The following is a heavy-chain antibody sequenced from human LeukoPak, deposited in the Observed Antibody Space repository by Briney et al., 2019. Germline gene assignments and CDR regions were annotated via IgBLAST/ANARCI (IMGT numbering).Heavy chain of an antibody. D-gene: IGHD6-13*01. V-gene: IGHV4-4*02. J-gene: IGHJ4*02. Sequence: SETLSLTCAVSGGSISSSNWWSWVRQPPGKGLEWIGEIYHSGSTNYNPSLKSRVTISVDKSKNQFSLKLSSVTAADTAVYYCARGEQLVREGYYFDYWGQGTLVTVSS. CDR2: IYHSGST. CDR3: ARGEQLVREGYYFDY. CDR1: GGSISSSNW.